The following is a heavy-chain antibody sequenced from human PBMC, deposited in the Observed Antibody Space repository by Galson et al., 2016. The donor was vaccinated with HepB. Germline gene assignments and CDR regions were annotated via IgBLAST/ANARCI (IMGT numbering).Heavy chain of an antibody. CDR3: ARGKEWEDAFDI. J-gene: IGHJ3*02. V-gene: IGHV3-21*01. CDR1: GFTFSSYS. D-gene: IGHD1-26*01. Sequence: SLRLSCAASGFTFSSYSMNWVRQAPGKGLEWVSSISSSSSYIYYADSVKGRFTISRDNAKNSLYLQMNSLRAEDTAVYYCARGKEWEDAFDIWGQGTMVTVSS. CDR2: ISSSSSYI.